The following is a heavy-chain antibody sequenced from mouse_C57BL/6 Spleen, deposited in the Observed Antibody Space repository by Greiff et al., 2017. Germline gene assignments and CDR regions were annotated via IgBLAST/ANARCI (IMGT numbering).Heavy chain of an antibody. D-gene: IGHD1-1*01. J-gene: IGHJ3*01. CDR1: GYTFTDYE. Sequence: VHVKQSGAELVRPGASVTLSCKASGYTFTDYEMHWVKQTPVHGLEWIGAIDPETGGTAYNQKFKGKAILTADKSSSTAYMELRSLTSEDSAVYYCTRWEVITTVGPFAYWGQGTLVTVSA. CDR3: TRWEVITTVGPFAY. V-gene: IGHV1-15*01. CDR2: IDPETGGT.